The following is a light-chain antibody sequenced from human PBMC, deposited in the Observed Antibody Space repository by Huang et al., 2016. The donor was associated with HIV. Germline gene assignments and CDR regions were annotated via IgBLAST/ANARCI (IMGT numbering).Light chain of an antibody. CDR2: DAA. V-gene: IGKV3-20*01. Sequence: EIVLTQSPGPLSLSPGERATRSCRASSSLSSRYLAWYQQRPGQAPRLLLYDAANRATGIPERFSGSGSGTEVTLTISRLEPEDFVVYYCQQYGSSPPYTFGQGTKLEIK. CDR3: QQYGSSPPYT. CDR1: SSLSSRY. J-gene: IGKJ2*01.